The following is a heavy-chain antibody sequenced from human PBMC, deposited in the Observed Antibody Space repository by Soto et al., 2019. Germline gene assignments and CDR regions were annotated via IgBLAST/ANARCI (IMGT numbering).Heavy chain of an antibody. CDR3: TRVSSIAVADSEYYFDY. CDR2: IRSKAYGGTT. V-gene: IGHV3-49*04. D-gene: IGHD6-19*01. CDR1: GFTFGDYA. Sequence: GGSLRLSCTASGFTFGDYAMSWVRQAPGKGLEWVGFIRSKAYGGTTEYAASVKGRFTISRDDSKSIAYLQMNSLKTEDTAVYYCTRVSSIAVADSEYYFDYWGQGTLVTVSS. J-gene: IGHJ4*02.